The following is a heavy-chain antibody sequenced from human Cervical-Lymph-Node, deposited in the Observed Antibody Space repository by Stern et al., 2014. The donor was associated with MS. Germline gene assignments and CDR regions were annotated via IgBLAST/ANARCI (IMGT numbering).Heavy chain of an antibody. J-gene: IGHJ4*02. CDR2: MDGDGSIR. CDR3: ARGGRSSSLDY. V-gene: IGHV3-74*02. D-gene: IGHD6-6*01. Sequence: EVQLEESGGGLVQPGGSLRLSCEASGLTFSTSFMHWVRQAPGKGLVWVSRMDGDGSIRTYADSVRGRFIISRDNAKNTLYLQMNSLRAEDTAVYYCARGGRSSSLDYWGQGTLVTVSS. CDR1: GLTFSTSF.